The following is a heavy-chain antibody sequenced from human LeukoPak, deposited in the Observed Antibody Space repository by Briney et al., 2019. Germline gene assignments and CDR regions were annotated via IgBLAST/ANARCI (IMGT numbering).Heavy chain of an antibody. D-gene: IGHD6-13*01. CDR2: IWYDGSNK. J-gene: IGHJ3*02. Sequence: GGSLRLSCAASGFTFSSYGMHWVRQAPGKGLEWVAVIWYDGSNKYYADSVKGRFTISRDNSKNTLYLQMNSLRAEDTAVYYCASSRGSSWFLDAFDIWGLGTMVTVSS. CDR1: GFTFSSYG. CDR3: ASSRGSSWFLDAFDI. V-gene: IGHV3-33*01.